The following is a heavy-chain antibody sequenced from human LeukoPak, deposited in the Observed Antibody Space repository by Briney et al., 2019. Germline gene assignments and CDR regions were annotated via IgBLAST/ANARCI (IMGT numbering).Heavy chain of an antibody. J-gene: IGHJ6*03. D-gene: IGHD1-1*01. Sequence: SETLSLTCNVSGGSISSFYWSWTRQPAGKGLEWIGRIYASGSTNYNPSLKSRVTMSVDTSKNQFSLKLSSVTAADTAVYYCAREPGTAYYYFYYMDVWGKGTAVTVSS. CDR2: IYASGST. V-gene: IGHV4-4*07. CDR1: GGSISSFY. CDR3: AREPGTAYYYFYYMDV.